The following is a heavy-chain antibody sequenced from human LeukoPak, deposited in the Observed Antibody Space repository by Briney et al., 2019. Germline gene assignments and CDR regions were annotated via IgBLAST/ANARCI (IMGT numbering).Heavy chain of an antibody. CDR1: GFTFSSYS. CDR3: AIELPVIIGYYHYGMDV. D-gene: IGHD3-3*01. Sequence: PGGSLRLSCAASGFTFSSYSMNWVRQAPGKGLEWVSSISSRSSYIYYADSVKGRFTISRDNAKNSLYLQMNSLRAEDTAVYYCAIELPVIIGYYHYGMDVWGQGTTVTVSS. CDR2: ISSRSSYI. J-gene: IGHJ6*02. V-gene: IGHV3-21*01.